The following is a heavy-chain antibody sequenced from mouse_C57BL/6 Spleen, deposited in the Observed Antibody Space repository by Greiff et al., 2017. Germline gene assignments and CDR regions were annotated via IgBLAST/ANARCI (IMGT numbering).Heavy chain of an antibody. CDR3: ASHDDEVAY. Sequence: QVQLKQPGAELVRPGTSVKLSCKASGYTFTSYWMHWVKQRPGQGLEWIGVIDPSDSYTNYNQKFKGKATLTVDTSSSTAYMQLSSLTSEDSAVYYCASHDDEVAYWGQGTLVTVSA. D-gene: IGHD2-12*01. CDR2: IDPSDSYT. J-gene: IGHJ3*01. CDR1: GYTFTSYW. V-gene: IGHV1-59*01.